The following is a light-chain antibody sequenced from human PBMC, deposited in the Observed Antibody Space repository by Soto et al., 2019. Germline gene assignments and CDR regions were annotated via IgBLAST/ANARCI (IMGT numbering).Light chain of an antibody. J-gene: IGLJ2*01. CDR3: ASWVDSLNGPV. CDR1: SSNIGTNT. V-gene: IGLV1-44*01. Sequence: QSVLTQPPSASGTPGQRVTISCYGSSSNIGTNTVNWYQHLPGTAPKLLIYSNNQRPSGVPDRFSGSKSATSASLAISGLQSEDEADYYCASWVDSLNGPVFGGGTKLTVL. CDR2: SNN.